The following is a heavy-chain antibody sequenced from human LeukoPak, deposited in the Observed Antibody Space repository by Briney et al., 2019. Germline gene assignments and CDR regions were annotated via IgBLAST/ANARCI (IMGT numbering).Heavy chain of an antibody. V-gene: IGHV4-59*12. Sequence: SETLSLTCTVSGGSISSYYWNWIRQPPGKGLEWLGYIDYSGSTNYNPSLKSRVTISVDTSKNQFSLKLSSVTAADTAVYYCARESRGQWLVSDYWGQGTLVTVSS. CDR1: GGSISSYY. D-gene: IGHD6-19*01. CDR2: IDYSGST. CDR3: ARESRGQWLVSDY. J-gene: IGHJ4*02.